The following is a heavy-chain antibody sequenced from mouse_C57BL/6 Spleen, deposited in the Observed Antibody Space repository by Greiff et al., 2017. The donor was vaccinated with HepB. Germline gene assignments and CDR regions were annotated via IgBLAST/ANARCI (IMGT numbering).Heavy chain of an antibody. CDR3: ARREGDDYPFSY. V-gene: IGHV1-69*01. Sequence: QVQLQQPGAELVMPGASVKLSCKASGYTFTSYWMHWVKQRPGQGLEWIGEIDPSDSYTNYNQKFKGKSTLTVDKSSSTAYMQLSSLTSEDSAVYYCARREGDDYPFSYWGQGTLVTVSA. CDR1: GYTFTSYW. D-gene: IGHD2-4*01. J-gene: IGHJ3*01. CDR2: IDPSDSYT.